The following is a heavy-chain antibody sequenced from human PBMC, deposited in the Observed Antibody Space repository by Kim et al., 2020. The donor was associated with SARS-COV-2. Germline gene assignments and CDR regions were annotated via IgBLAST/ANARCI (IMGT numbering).Heavy chain of an antibody. Sequence: GGSLRLSCAASGFTFSSYGMHWVRQAPGKGLEWVAVIWYDGSNKYYADSVKGRFTISRDNSKNTLYLQMNSLRAEDTAVYYCARGWEAASFDYWGQGTLVTVSS. J-gene: IGHJ4*02. CDR1: GFTFSSYG. CDR2: IWYDGSNK. D-gene: IGHD1-26*01. CDR3: ARGWEAASFDY. V-gene: IGHV3-33*01.